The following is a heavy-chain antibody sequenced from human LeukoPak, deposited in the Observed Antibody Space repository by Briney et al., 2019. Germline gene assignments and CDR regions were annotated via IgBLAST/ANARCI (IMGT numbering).Heavy chain of an antibody. CDR2: INPNSGGT. D-gene: IGHD5-12*01. J-gene: IGHJ4*02. CDR3: ARSDGYSGYDYEDY. CDR1: VYTFTGYY. V-gene: IGHV1-2*02. Sequence: ASVTVSCKASVYTFTGYYMHWVRQAPGQGLEWMGWINPNSGGTNYAQKFQGRVTMTRDTSISTAYMELSRLRSDDTAVYYCARSDGYSGYDYEDYWGQGTLVTVSS.